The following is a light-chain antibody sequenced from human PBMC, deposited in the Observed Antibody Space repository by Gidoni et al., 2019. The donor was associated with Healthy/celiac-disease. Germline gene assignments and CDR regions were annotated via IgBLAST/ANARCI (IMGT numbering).Light chain of an antibody. CDR2: AAS. Sequence: DIQMTQSPSSLSASVGDRVTITCRASQSISSYLNWYQQKPGKAPKLLIYAASSLQSGGPSRFSGSGSGTDFTLTISSLQPEDFATYYCQQSYNTPMTFGQGTRLEIK. V-gene: IGKV1-39*01. CDR3: QQSYNTPMT. J-gene: IGKJ5*01. CDR1: QSISSY.